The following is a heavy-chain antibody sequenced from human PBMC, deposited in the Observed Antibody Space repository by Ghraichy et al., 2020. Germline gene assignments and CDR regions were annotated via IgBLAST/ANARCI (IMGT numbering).Heavy chain of an antibody. Sequence: ASVKVSCKASGYNFTAYYVHWVRQAPGQGLEWMGWINPDSGATHSPQKFQGRVTMTRDTSISTAYMDLSRLRSDDTAVYFCARIMRGSSNFDLWGRGNQVTVSS. CDR2: INPDSGAT. V-gene: IGHV1-2*02. CDR1: GYNFTAYY. CDR3: ARIMRGSSNFDL. D-gene: IGHD3-10*01. J-gene: IGHJ2*01.